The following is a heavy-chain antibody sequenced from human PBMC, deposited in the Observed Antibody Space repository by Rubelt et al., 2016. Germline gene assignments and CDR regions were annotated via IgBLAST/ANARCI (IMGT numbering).Heavy chain of an antibody. CDR3: ARDLGSDSSSFGAFDI. J-gene: IGHJ3*02. CDR1: GFTVSSNY. Sequence: EVQLVESGGGLVQPGGSLRLSCAASGFTVSSNYMSWVRQAPGQGLEWVANIKQDGSEEYYVDSVKGRFTISRENAKNSLYLQMNSLRAEDTAVYYCARDLGSDSSSFGAFDIWGQGTMVTVSS. CDR2: IKQDGSEE. V-gene: IGHV3-7*03. D-gene: IGHD6-13*01.